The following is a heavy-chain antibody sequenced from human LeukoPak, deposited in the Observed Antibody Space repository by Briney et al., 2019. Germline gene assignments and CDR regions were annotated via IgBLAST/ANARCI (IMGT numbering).Heavy chain of an antibody. CDR2: ISAYNGNT. CDR1: GYTFTSYS. V-gene: IGHV1-18*01. CDR3: ARGLGGSGSYFLTFDY. Sequence: ASVKVSCKASGYTFTSYSINWVRQAPGQGLEWMGWISAYNGNTKYAQKVQGRVTMTTDTSTSTAYMELRSLRSDDTAVYYCARGLGGSGSYFLTFDYWGRGTLVTVSS. D-gene: IGHD1-26*01. J-gene: IGHJ4*02.